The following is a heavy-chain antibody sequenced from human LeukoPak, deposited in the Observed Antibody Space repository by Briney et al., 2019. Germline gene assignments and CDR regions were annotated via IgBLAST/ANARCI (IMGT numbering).Heavy chain of an antibody. Sequence: PGRSLRLSCAASGFTYSHYGMHWVRQAPGKGLEWVAVIWSDATEKYYGDAVKGRFTISRDNSRNTLYLQMNSLGVEDTAVYYCAKDAQRGFDYSNSLEYWGQGTLVTVSS. J-gene: IGHJ4*02. D-gene: IGHD4-11*01. CDR3: AKDAQRGFDYSNSLEY. CDR1: GFTYSHYG. CDR2: IWSDATEK. V-gene: IGHV3-33*06.